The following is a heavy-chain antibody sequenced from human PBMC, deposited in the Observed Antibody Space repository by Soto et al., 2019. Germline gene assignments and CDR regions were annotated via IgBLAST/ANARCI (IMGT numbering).Heavy chain of an antibody. CDR3: AKYGPSSYDFGYYSAS. D-gene: IGHD3-3*01. V-gene: IGHV3-30*18. CDR1: EFTFSSYD. CDR2: ISYHGIDK. Sequence: GGSLKLSCAASEFTFSSYDMHWVRQAPGKGLEWVAVISYHGIDKYYADSVRGRFTISRDNSKDTLYLQMNSLRADDTAVYYCAKYGPSSYDFGYYSASWGQGTPVTVSS. J-gene: IGHJ4*02.